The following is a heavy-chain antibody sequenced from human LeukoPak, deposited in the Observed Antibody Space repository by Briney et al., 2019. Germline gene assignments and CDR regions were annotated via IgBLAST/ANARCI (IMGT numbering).Heavy chain of an antibody. CDR3: ASGAYCGGDCSADYYYYGMDV. V-gene: IGHV3-21*01. J-gene: IGHJ6*02. CDR1: GFTFSSYS. Sequence: GGSLRLSCAASGFTFSSYSMNWVRQAPGKGLEWVSSISSSSSYIYSADSVKGRFTISRDNAKNSLYLQMNSLRAEDTAVYYCASGAYCGGDCSADYYYYGMDVWGQGTTVTVSS. D-gene: IGHD2-21*02. CDR2: ISSSSSYI.